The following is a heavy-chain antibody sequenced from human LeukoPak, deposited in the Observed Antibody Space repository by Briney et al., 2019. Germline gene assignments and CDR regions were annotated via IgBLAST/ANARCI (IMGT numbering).Heavy chain of an antibody. CDR3: AKDAYSGFSSSYNMDS. CDR1: GYTVTGHY. V-gene: IGHV1-2*02. CDR2: INPNSGVT. J-gene: IGHJ4*02. Sequence: AASVKVSCEASGYTVTGHYLHWVRQAPGQGLEWMGWINPNSGVTNYAQKFQGRVTMTRDTSINTAYMELHSLTSDGTAMYYCAKDAYSGFSSSYNMDSWGQGTLVTVSS. D-gene: IGHD5-18*01.